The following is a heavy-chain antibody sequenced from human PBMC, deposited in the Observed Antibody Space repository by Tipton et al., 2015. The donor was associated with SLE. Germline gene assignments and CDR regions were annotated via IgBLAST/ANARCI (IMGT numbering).Heavy chain of an antibody. Sequence: SLRLSCAASGFTFSSYDMHWVRQATGKGLEWVSAISPSGDTYYPGSVKGRFIISRENAKNTLYLQMNSLRLEDTAIYYCAKGRYSFDFWGQGTLVTVSS. CDR3: AKGRYSFDF. V-gene: IGHV3-13*01. J-gene: IGHJ4*02. CDR1: GFTFSSYD. CDR2: ISPSGDT.